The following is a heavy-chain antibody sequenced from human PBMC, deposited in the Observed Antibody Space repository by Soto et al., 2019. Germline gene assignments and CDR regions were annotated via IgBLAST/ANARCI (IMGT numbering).Heavy chain of an antibody. Sequence: QVQLVRSGADVKTPGSSVKVSCKASGGTFNSFSIDWVRQAPGQGLEWMGGIIPMSGRPNYAQRFQGRVTCRADNSTNTVYMEVNSLTYEDTAVYYCTRRGRQSANWFDPWGQGTLVTVSS. CDR3: TRRGRQSANWFDP. CDR1: GGTFNSFS. CDR2: IIPMSGRP. J-gene: IGHJ5*02. V-gene: IGHV1-69*06.